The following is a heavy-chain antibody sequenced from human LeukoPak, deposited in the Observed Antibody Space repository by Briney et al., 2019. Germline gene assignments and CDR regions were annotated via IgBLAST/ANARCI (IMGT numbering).Heavy chain of an antibody. J-gene: IGHJ6*03. D-gene: IGHD2-21*01. V-gene: IGHV4-34*01. CDR1: GGSFSGYY. CDR2: INHSGST. Sequence: SEALSLTCAVYGGSFSGYYWSWIRQPPGRGLEWNGEINHSGSTNSNSPLKSRVTISVDTSKNQFSLKLSSVTAADTAVYYCARAIPPYYMDVWGKGTTVTVS. CDR3: ARAIPPYYMDV.